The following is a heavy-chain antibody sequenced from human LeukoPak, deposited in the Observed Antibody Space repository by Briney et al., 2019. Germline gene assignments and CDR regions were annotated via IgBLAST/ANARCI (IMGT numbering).Heavy chain of an antibody. D-gene: IGHD1-26*01. CDR3: ATSEGDCGSYYCHFDY. J-gene: IGHJ4*02. CDR2: IVPILGIA. Sequence: GASVKVSCKASGGTFSSYAISWVRQAPGQGLEWMGRIVPILGIANYAQKFQGRVMITADKSTSTAYMELSSLRSEDTAVYYCATSEGDCGSYYCHFDYWGQGTLVTVSS. CDR1: GGTFSSYA. V-gene: IGHV1-69*04.